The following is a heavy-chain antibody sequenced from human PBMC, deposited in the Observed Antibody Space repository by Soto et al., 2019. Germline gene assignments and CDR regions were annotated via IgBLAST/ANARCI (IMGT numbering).Heavy chain of an antibody. CDR2: IYYSGST. D-gene: IGHD3-3*01. CDR1: GGSISSYY. Sequence: QVQLQESGPGLVKPSETLSLTCTVSGGSISSYYWSWIRQPPGKGLEWIGYIYYSGSTNYNPSLKSRVTISVDTSKTQFSLKLSSATAADTAVYYCASQFGVDTSFDYWGQGTLVTVSS. V-gene: IGHV4-59*08. J-gene: IGHJ4*02. CDR3: ASQFGVDTSFDY.